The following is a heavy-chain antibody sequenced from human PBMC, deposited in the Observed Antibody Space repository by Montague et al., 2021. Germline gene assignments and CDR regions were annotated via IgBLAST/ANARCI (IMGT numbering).Heavy chain of an antibody. J-gene: IGHJ4*02. CDR3: TKGVNWDLFDY. D-gene: IGHD1-26*01. Sequence: SLRLSCAASGFTFSSYAMHWVRQAPGKGLVWVSRISHAGTVTTYADSVKGRFTISRDNAKNTLFLQMNSLRAEDTAVYYCTKGVNWDLFDYWGQGALVAVSS. V-gene: IGHV3-74*01. CDR2: ISHAGTVT. CDR1: GFTFSSYA.